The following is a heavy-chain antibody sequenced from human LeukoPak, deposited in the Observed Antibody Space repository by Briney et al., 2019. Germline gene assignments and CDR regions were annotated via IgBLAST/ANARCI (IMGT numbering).Heavy chain of an antibody. Sequence: SVKVSCKASGGTFSSYAISWVRQAPGQGLEWIGGIIPIFGTANYAQKLQGRVTITADESTSTAYLELSSLRSEDTAVYYCARETMRYCSSTSCYKGEFDYWGQGTLVTVSS. CDR3: ARETMRYCSSTSCYKGEFDY. CDR2: IIPIFGTA. CDR1: GGTFSSYA. J-gene: IGHJ4*02. D-gene: IGHD2-2*02. V-gene: IGHV1-69*13.